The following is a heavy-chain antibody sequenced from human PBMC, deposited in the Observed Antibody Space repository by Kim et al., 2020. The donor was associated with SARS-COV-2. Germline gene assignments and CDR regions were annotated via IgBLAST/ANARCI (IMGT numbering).Heavy chain of an antibody. J-gene: IGHJ4*02. V-gene: IGHV4-31*02. CDR3: AGGIPYEIWGYYFDY. Sequence: PSPKGRVTISVDTSKTQFSLKLSSVTAADTAVYYCAGGIPYEIWGYYFDYWGQGTLVTVSS. D-gene: IGHD3-16*01.